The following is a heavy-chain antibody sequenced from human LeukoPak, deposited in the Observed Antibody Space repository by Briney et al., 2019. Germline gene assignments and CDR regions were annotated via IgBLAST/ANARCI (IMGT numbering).Heavy chain of an antibody. CDR1: GYTFTGYY. J-gene: IGHJ4*02. CDR3: ARDYGSGSYSSEFDY. CDR2: INPNSSAT. D-gene: IGHD3-10*01. V-gene: IGHV1-2*02. Sequence: GASVKVSCKASGYTFTGYYMNWVRQAPGQGLEWMGWINPNSSATNYAQKFQGRVTMTRDTSISTTYMELSRLRSDDTAVYYCARDYGSGSYSSEFDYWGQGTLVTVSS.